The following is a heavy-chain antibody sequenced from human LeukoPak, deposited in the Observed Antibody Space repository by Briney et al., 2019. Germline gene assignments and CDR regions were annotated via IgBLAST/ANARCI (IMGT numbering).Heavy chain of an antibody. V-gene: IGHV3-30*18. CDR2: ISYDGSNK. CDR1: GFTFDSYG. J-gene: IGHJ4*02. D-gene: IGHD3-16*02. CDR3: AKVWRDDHISGSYRGFHH. Sequence: GGSLGLSCAASGFTFDSYGIHWVRQAPGKGLERVAGISYDGSNKYFGGSVKGRFTISRDNSRNTVYLQMNSLRIEDTAMYYCAKVWRDDHISGSYRGFHHWGQGTLVTVSS.